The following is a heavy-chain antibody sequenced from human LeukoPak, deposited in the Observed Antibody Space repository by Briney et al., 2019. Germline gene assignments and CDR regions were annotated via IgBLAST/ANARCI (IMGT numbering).Heavy chain of an antibody. CDR3: AKDAYCSSTSCYSPYF. CDR1: GFTFSSYG. J-gene: IGHJ4*02. V-gene: IGHV3-30*02. CDR2: IRYDGSNK. Sequence: PGGSLRLSCAASGFTFSSYGMHWVRQAPGKGLEWVAFIRYDGSNKYYADSVKGRFTISRDNSKNTRYLQMNSLRAEDTAVYYCAKDAYCSSTSCYSPYFWGQGTLVTVSS. D-gene: IGHD2-2*02.